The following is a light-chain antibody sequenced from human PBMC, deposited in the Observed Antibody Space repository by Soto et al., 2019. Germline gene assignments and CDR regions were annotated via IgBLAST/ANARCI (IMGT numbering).Light chain of an antibody. V-gene: IGKV1-5*03. CDR3: QHFNSYPWT. J-gene: IGKJ1*01. CDR1: HNLDKW. CDR2: KAS. Sequence: DIQMTQSPSTLSASVGDRVTITCRASHNLDKWLAWYQQKPGKAPKLLINKASSLESGVPSRFSGSGSGTEFTLTISSLQPDDFATYYCQHFNSYPWTFGQGTKVDI.